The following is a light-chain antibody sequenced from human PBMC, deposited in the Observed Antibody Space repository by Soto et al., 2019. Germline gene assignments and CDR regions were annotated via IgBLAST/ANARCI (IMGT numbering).Light chain of an antibody. Sequence: ILLTQSPATLSLSPGERATLSCRAGQSVRSYLVWYQQKPGQAPRVLIYAASNRATGIPDRFSGSGSGTDFSLTISRLEPEDFAVYYCHQYDNTPQTFGQGTKVDIK. CDR3: HQYDNTPQT. CDR1: QSVRSY. CDR2: AAS. V-gene: IGKV3-20*01. J-gene: IGKJ2*01.